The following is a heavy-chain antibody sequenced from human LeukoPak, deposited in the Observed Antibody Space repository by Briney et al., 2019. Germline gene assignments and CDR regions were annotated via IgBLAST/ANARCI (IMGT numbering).Heavy chain of an antibody. CDR3: AGEKVRGSWFAR. J-gene: IGHJ5*02. D-gene: IGHD5-12*01. Sequence: SVKVSCKASGGTFSSYAISWVRQAPGQGLEWMGRIIPIFGTANYAQKFQGRVTITTDESTSTAYMELSSLRSEDTAGYYCAGEKVRGSWFARWGQGTLVTVSS. CDR1: GGTFSSYA. CDR2: IIPIFGTA. V-gene: IGHV1-69*05.